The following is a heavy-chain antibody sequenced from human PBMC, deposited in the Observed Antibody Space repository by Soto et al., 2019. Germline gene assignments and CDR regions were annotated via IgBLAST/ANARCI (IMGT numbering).Heavy chain of an antibody. J-gene: IGHJ1*01. D-gene: IGHD6-25*01. CDR1: GLTFSSNS. CDR2: RSGRSRTR. V-gene: IGHV3-48*01. CDR3: ARGIYSSGPRAYFQH. Sequence: PGGSRRRSCAAPGLTFSSNSMSWVRQAPGKGLEGGSYRSGRSRTRYCADSVKGRFTISRDNAKNSQHLQMNSLRAAATAVYSCARGIYSSGPRAYFQHWRQGPLVTVSS.